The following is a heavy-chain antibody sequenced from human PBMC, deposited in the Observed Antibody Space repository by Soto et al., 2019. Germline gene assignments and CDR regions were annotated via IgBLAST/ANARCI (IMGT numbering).Heavy chain of an antibody. CDR3: ARGESYTAMVFGPYYYGMDV. Sequence: GGSLRLSCAAAGFNFSSYAMHWVRQAPGKGLEWVAVISYDGSNKYYADSVKGRFTISRDNSKNTLYLQMNSLRAEDTAVYYCARGESYTAMVFGPYYYGMDVWGQGTTVTVSS. J-gene: IGHJ6*02. CDR2: ISYDGSNK. CDR1: GFNFSSYA. V-gene: IGHV3-30-3*01. D-gene: IGHD5-18*01.